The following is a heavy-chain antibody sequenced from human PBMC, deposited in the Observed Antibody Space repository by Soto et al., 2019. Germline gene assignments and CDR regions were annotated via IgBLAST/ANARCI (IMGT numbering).Heavy chain of an antibody. CDR3: ARGYYGSGSYYNLYYYYGMDV. CDR1: GFTFSSYS. D-gene: IGHD3-10*01. Sequence: GGSLRLSCAASGFTFSSYSMNWVRQAPGKGLEWVSSISSSSSYIYYADSVKGRFTISRDNAKNSLYLQMNSLRAEDTAVYYCARGYYGSGSYYNLYYYYGMDVWGQGTTVTVSS. V-gene: IGHV3-21*01. J-gene: IGHJ6*02. CDR2: ISSSSSYI.